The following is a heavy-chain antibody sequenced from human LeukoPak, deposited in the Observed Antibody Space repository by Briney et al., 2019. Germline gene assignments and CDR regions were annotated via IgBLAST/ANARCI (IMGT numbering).Heavy chain of an antibody. CDR3: AKSKDRTMVRGVLDY. D-gene: IGHD3-10*01. Sequence: GGSLRLSCAASGFTFSSYAMSWVRQAPGKGLELVSAISGSGGSTYYADSVKGRFTISRDNSKNTLYLQMNSLRAEDTAVYYCAKSKDRTMVRGVLDYWGQGTLVTVSS. V-gene: IGHV3-23*01. CDR2: ISGSGGST. CDR1: GFTFSSYA. J-gene: IGHJ4*02.